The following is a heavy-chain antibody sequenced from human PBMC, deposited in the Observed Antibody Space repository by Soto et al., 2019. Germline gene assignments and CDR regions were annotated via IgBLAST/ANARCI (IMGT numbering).Heavy chain of an antibody. CDR3: ARDGYDIYGMDV. CDR2: INPSGGST. D-gene: IGHD2-2*03. V-gene: IGHV1-46*01. CDR1: GYTFTSYY. Sequence: GASVKVSCKASGYTFTSYYMHWVRQAPGQGLEWMGIINPSGGSTSYAQKFQGRVIMTRDTSTSTVYMELSSLRSEDTAVYYCARDGYDIYGMDVWCQGTTVTVSS. J-gene: IGHJ6*02.